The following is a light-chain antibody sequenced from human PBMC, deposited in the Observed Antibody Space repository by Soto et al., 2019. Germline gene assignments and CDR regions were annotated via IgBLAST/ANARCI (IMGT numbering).Light chain of an antibody. CDR1: QSVSSY. V-gene: IGKV3-20*01. CDR3: QQYDSPPIS. Sequence: EIVLTQSPGTLSLSPGEGATLSCRASQSVSSYLAWYQQRPGQAPRLVIFAASSRATGIPDRFSGSGSRTDFTLTITRLEPEDSAVYYCQQYDSPPISFGQGTRLEIK. CDR2: AAS. J-gene: IGKJ5*01.